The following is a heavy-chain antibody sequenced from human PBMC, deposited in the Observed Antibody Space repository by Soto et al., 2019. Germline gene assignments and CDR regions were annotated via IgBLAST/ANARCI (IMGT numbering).Heavy chain of an antibody. Sequence: SETLSLTCTVSGGSISSYYWSWIRQPPGKGLEWIGYIYYSGSTNYNPSLKSRVTISVDTSKNQFSLKLSSVTAADTAVYYCARVQAGNWFDPWGQGTLVTVSS. CDR2: IYYSGST. CDR1: GGSISSYY. CDR3: ARVQAGNWFDP. V-gene: IGHV4-59*01. J-gene: IGHJ5*02. D-gene: IGHD3-10*01.